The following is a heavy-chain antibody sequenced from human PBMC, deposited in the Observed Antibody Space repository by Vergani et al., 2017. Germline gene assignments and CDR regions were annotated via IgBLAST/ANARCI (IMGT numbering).Heavy chain of an antibody. D-gene: IGHD2-2*01. J-gene: IGHJ3*02. CDR2: ISSSSSTI. Sequence: EVQLVESGGGLVQPGGSLRLSCAASGFTFSSYSMNWVRQAPGKGLEWVSYISSSSSTIYYADSVKGRFTISRDNAKNSLYLQMNSLRAEDTAVYYCARASLDAFDIWGQGTMVTVSS. V-gene: IGHV3-48*01. CDR3: ARASLDAFDI. CDR1: GFTFSSYS.